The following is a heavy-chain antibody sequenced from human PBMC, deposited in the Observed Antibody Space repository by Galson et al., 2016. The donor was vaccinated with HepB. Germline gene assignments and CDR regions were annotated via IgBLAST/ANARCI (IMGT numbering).Heavy chain of an antibody. CDR2: IDPSDSDS. V-gene: IGHV5-10-1*01. Sequence: QSGAEVTKPGESLRISCKGSGFSFTSYWISWVRQMPGKALEWMGRIDPSDSDSNYSPSFQGHVTFSVDRSVSTAYLQWSSVKASDSAMYYCASQAACYHDSNGYDAFDLWGQGTMVTVSS. CDR3: ASQAACYHDSNGYDAFDL. D-gene: IGHD3-22*01. CDR1: GFSFTSYW. J-gene: IGHJ3*01.